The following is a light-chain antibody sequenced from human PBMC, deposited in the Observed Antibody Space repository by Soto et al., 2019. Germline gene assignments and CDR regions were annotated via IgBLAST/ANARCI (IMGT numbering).Light chain of an antibody. J-gene: IGKJ1*01. Sequence: EIVLTQSPATLSLSPGERATLSCRASQSIGTFLAWYQQKPGQAPRLLIYDASNRTTGTPARFSGSGSGTDFTLTISSLEPEDSAAYYCQHRRNWPWTFGQGPKVEIK. CDR2: DAS. CDR3: QHRRNWPWT. V-gene: IGKV3-11*01. CDR1: QSIGTF.